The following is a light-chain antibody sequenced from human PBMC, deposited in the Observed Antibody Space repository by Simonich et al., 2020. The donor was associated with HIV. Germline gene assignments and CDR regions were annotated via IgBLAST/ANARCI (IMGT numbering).Light chain of an antibody. CDR2: WAS. CDR3: QQYYSTPRT. Sequence: DIVMTQSPDSMAVSLGERATINRKSSQSVLYSSNNKNYLVRYQQNPGQPPKLLIYWASTRESGVPDRFSGSGSGTDFTLTISSLQAEDVAVYYCQQYYSTPRTFGQGTKVEIK. J-gene: IGKJ1*01. V-gene: IGKV4-1*01. CDR1: QSVLYSSNNKNY.